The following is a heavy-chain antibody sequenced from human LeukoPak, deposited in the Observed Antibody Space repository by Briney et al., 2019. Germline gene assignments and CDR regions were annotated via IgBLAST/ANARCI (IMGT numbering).Heavy chain of an antibody. Sequence: GGSLRRSCAASRFTFSNSWMHWVRQAPGKGLEYISVISSNGDSTYYADSVKGRFTISRDNFKNTLFLQMGSLRVDDMAVYYCAGGSNHWFDPWGQGTLVTVSS. CDR1: RFTFSNSW. D-gene: IGHD1-14*01. CDR2: ISSNGDST. CDR3: AGGSNHWFDP. V-gene: IGHV3-64*02. J-gene: IGHJ5*02.